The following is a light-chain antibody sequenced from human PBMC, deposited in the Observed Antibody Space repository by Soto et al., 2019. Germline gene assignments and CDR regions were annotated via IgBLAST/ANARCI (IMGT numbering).Light chain of an antibody. CDR1: QSVGSD. CDR2: GAS. J-gene: IGKJ1*01. V-gene: IGKV3D-15*01. CDR3: QQFHISRT. Sequence: EIVMTQSPATLSVSPGERATLSCRASQSVGSDLAWYQQKPGQAPRLLFSGASSRATGIPDRFSGSGSGTDFTLTITGLEPEDFAVYYCQQFHISRTFGQGTKVDIK.